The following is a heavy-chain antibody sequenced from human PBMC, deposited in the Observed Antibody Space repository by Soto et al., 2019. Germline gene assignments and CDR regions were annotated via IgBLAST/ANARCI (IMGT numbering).Heavy chain of an antibody. CDR1: GGSISSYY. CDR2: IYYSGST. Sequence: SETLSLTCTVSGGSISSYYWSWIRQPPGKGLEWIGYIYYSGSTYYNPTLKSRVTVSVDRSKNLFSLKLSSVTAADTAVYYCARVDILTVYGCMDVWGQGTTVTVSS. V-gene: IGHV4-30-4*01. CDR3: ARVDILTVYGCMDV. D-gene: IGHD3-9*01. J-gene: IGHJ6*02.